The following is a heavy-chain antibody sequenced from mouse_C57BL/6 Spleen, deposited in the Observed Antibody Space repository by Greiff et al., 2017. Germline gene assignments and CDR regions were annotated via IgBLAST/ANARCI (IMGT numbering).Heavy chain of an antibody. V-gene: IGHV5-16*01. Sequence: EVQLVESEGGLVQPGSSMKLSCTASGFTFSDYYMAWVRQVPEKGLEWVANINYDGSSTYYLDSLNCRFLISRDNAKNILYLQRSSLKSEDTATYYCARDERAGARDDWGQGTSVTVSA. D-gene: IGHD3-3*01. CDR2: INYDGSST. CDR3: ARDERAGARDD. J-gene: IGHJ4*01. CDR1: GFTFSDYY.